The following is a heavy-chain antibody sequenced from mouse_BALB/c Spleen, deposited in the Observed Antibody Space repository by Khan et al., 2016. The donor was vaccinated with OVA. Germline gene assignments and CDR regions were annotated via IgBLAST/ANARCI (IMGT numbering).Heavy chain of an antibody. D-gene: IGHD4-1*01. CDR3: ASHLTGSFAY. J-gene: IGHJ3*01. CDR2: ISSDGSYT. Sequence: EVELVESGGDLVKPGGSLKLSCAASGFTFSSYGMSWVRQTPDKRLEWVATISSDGSYTYYPDSVKGRFTISRDNVKNTLYLQMSSLKSEDTAMYYCASHLTGSFAYWDQGTLVTVSA. V-gene: IGHV5-6*01. CDR1: GFTFSSYG.